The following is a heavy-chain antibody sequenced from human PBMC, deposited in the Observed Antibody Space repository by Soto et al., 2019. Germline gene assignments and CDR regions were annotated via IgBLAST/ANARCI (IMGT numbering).Heavy chain of an antibody. D-gene: IGHD1-7*01. V-gene: IGHV4-34*01. Sequence: QVQLQQWGAGLLKPSETLSLTCAVYGGSFSGYYWSWIRQPPGKGLEWIGEINHSGSTNYNPSLKSRVTLSVDTSKNQFSLKLSSVTAADTAVYYCARVSTGTNSFGYYYYMDVWGKGTTVTVSS. J-gene: IGHJ6*03. CDR3: ARVSTGTNSFGYYYYMDV. CDR1: GGSFSGYY. CDR2: INHSGST.